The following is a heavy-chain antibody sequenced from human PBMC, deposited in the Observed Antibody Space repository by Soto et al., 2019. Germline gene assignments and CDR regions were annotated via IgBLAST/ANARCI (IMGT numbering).Heavy chain of an antibody. D-gene: IGHD5-12*01. CDR1: GGSFSGYL. CDR2: INDSGST. Sequence: ASETLSLTCAVYGGSFSGYLWNWIRQPPGKGLEWIGEINDSGSTNYNPSLKSRVTISVDTSKNQFSLKLSSVTAADTAVYYCARVRYSGSAAAFDIWGQGTMVTVSS. J-gene: IGHJ3*02. CDR3: ARVRYSGSAAAFDI. V-gene: IGHV4-34*01.